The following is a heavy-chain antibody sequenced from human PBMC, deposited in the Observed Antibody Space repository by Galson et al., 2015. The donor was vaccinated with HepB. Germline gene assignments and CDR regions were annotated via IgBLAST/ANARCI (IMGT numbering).Heavy chain of an antibody. J-gene: IGHJ4*02. D-gene: IGHD2-8*01. CDR1: GFTFSSYA. CDR3: AKKMDVGVYPLDY. Sequence: SLRLSCAASGFTFSSYAMNWVRQAPGKGLEWVSQITNNGATENYADSVKGRFTISRDNSKNMLYLQMNSLRAEDTAVYYCAKKMDVGVYPLDYWGQGTLVTVSS. V-gene: IGHV3-23*01. CDR2: ITNNGATE.